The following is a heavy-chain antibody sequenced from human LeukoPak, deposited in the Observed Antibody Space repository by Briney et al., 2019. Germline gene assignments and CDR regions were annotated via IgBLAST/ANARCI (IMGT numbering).Heavy chain of an antibody. CDR3: ARGRFSAFDT. D-gene: IGHD3-10*01. Sequence: SQTLSLTCGISGDSVSTNGVAWNWIRQSPSRGLEWLGRTYYRSKWYNDYAVSVKSRITINPDTSRNQFSLQLNSVTPEDTAVYYCARGRFSAFDTWGQGTVVTVSS. V-gene: IGHV6-1*01. CDR1: GDSVSTNGVA. CDR2: TYYRSKWYN. J-gene: IGHJ3*02.